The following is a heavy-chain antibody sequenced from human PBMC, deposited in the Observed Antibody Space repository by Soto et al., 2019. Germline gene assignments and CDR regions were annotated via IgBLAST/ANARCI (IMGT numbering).Heavy chain of an antibody. V-gene: IGHV3-49*03. CDR2: IRSKAYGGTT. Sequence: GGSLRLSCTASGFTFGDYAMSWFRQAPGKGLEWVGFIRSKAYGGTTEYAASVKGRFTISRDDSKSIAYLQMNSLKTEDTAVYYCTRSRLHLGELSSEYYYMDVWGKGTTVTVSS. CDR3: TRSRLHLGELSSEYYYMDV. D-gene: IGHD3-16*02. J-gene: IGHJ6*03. CDR1: GFTFGDYA.